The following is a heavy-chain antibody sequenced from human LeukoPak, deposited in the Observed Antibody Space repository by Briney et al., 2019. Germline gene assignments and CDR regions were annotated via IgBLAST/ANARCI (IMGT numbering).Heavy chain of an antibody. CDR1: GFTFSSYG. D-gene: IGHD2-2*01. CDR3: AKDRKPYGVEVPAAPDY. CDR2: IRYDGSNK. Sequence: GGSLRLSCAASGFTFSSYGVHWVRQAPGKGLEWMAFIRYDGSNKYSADSVKGRFTISRDNSKITLYLQMSSLRPDDTALYYCAKDRKPYGVEVPAAPDYWGQGTLVAVSS. V-gene: IGHV3-30*02. J-gene: IGHJ4*02.